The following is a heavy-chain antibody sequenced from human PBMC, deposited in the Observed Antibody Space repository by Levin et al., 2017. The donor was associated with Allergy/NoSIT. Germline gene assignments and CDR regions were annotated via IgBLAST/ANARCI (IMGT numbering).Heavy chain of an antibody. J-gene: IGHJ2*01. D-gene: IGHD5-12*01. Sequence: GESLKISCRASGYSFTKFGLSWVRQAPGQGLEWMGWISPDNDYTKDADKFQGRVTMTTDTSSNTAFMELRSLRPDDTAVYYCARDLGGYDFFGYFDLWSRGTLVAVSS. CDR3: ARDLGGYDFFGYFDL. V-gene: IGHV1-18*01. CDR1: GYSFTKFG. CDR2: ISPDNDYT.